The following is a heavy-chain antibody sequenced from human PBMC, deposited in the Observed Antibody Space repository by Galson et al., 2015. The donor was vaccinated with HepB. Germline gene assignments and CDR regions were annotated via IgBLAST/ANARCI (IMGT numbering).Heavy chain of an antibody. J-gene: IGHJ4*02. CDR2: IRYDGSYK. D-gene: IGHD6-19*01. CDR3: ANSGAHHSSGWWRPGYFDY. V-gene: IGHV3-30*02. Sequence: SLRLSCAASGFTFSSYGMHWVRQAPGKGLEWVAFIRYDGSYKYYADSVKGRFTISRDNSKNTLYLQMNSLRAEDTAVYYCANSGAHHSSGWWRPGYFDYWGQGTLVTVSS. CDR1: GFTFSSYG.